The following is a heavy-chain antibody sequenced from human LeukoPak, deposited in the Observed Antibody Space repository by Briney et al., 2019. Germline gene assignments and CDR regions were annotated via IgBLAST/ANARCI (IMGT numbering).Heavy chain of an antibody. CDR2: INHSGST. Sequence: SETLSLTCAVYGGSFSGYYWSWIRQPPGKGLEWIGEINHSGSTNYNPSLKSRVTISVDTSKNQFSLKLSSVTAADTAVYYCARRAAAAGRNWFDPWGQGTPVTVSS. V-gene: IGHV4-34*01. CDR1: GGSFSGYY. D-gene: IGHD6-13*01. J-gene: IGHJ5*02. CDR3: ARRAAAAGRNWFDP.